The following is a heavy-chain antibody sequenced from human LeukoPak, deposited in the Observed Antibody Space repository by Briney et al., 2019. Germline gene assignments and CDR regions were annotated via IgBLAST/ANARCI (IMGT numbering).Heavy chain of an antibody. CDR1: GFTFSDYY. CDR3: ARGGADYVIGY. Sequence: GGSLRLSCAASGFTFSDYYMSWIRQAPGKGLGWISFISSSSSYTNYADSVKGRFTISRDNTKNSLYLQMNNLRAEDTAVYYCARGGADYVIGYWGQGTLVTVSS. CDR2: ISSSSSYT. D-gene: IGHD4-17*01. J-gene: IGHJ4*02. V-gene: IGHV3-11*06.